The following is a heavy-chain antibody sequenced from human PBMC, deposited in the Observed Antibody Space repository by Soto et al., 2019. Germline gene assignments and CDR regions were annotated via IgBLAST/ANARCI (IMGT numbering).Heavy chain of an antibody. V-gene: IGHV3-74*01. CDR1: GFTFSRYW. CDR2: INSDGSST. D-gene: IGHD3-22*01. J-gene: IGHJ5*02. CDR3: ARVDRDTSGYYYDGWFDP. Sequence: EVQLVESGGGLVQPGGSLRLSCAASGFTFSRYWMHWVRQAPEKGLVWVSRINSDGSSTSYADSVKGRFTISRDNAKNMLYLQMNSLRAEDTAVYYCARVDRDTSGYYYDGWFDPWGQGTLVTVSS.